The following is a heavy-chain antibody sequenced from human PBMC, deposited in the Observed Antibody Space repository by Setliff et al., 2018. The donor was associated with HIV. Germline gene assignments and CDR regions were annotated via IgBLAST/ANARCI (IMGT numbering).Heavy chain of an antibody. Sequence: GGSLRLSCAVSGFTFSDYYVAWIRQAPGKGLEWIAYISGSGYTIYYTDSVKGRFSISRDNAKNSSSLQMNNLRDDDTAVYFCAKDFRGNLAAAGIIDLWGQGTLVTVSS. J-gene: IGHJ5*02. CDR1: GFTFSDYY. CDR3: AKDFRGNLAAAGIIDL. D-gene: IGHD6-13*01. V-gene: IGHV3-11*04. CDR2: ISGSGYTI.